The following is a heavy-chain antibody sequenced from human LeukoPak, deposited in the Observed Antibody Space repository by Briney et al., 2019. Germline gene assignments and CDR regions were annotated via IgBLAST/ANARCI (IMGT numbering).Heavy chain of an antibody. CDR2: ITTSLII. J-gene: IGHJ4*02. V-gene: IGHV3-23*01. CDR3: VRGTPEAYY. Sequence: PGGSLRLSCAASGFTFSAYSMSCVRQAPGKGLEWVSSITTSLIISYADSVKGRFSISRDDSMSTLYLQLTSLTVEDTALYSCVRGTPEAYYWGQGTLVTVSS. CDR1: GFTFSAYS. D-gene: IGHD1-14*01.